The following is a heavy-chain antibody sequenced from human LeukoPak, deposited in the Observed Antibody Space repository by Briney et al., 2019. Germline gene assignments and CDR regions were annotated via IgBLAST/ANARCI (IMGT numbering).Heavy chain of an antibody. V-gene: IGHV1-8*03. CDR3: ARERFGSIGLWY. CDR2: MNPNSGNT. CDR1: GYTFTSYD. J-gene: IGHJ4*02. D-gene: IGHD3-10*01. Sequence: ASVKVSCKASGYTFTSYDINWVRQATEQGLEWMGWMNPNSGNTGYAQKFQGRVTITRNTSISTAYMELSSLRSEDTAVYYCARERFGSIGLWYWGQGTLVTVSS.